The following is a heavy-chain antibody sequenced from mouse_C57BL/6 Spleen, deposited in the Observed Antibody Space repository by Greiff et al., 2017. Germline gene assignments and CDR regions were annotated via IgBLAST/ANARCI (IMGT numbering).Heavy chain of an antibody. Sequence: QVQLKESGAELARPGASVKLSCKASGYTFTSYGISWVKQRTGQGLEWIGEIYPRSGNTYYNEKFKGKATLTADKSSSTAYMELRSLTSEDSAVYFCARGYGDYDGYFDVWGTGTTVTVSS. CDR1: GYTFTSYG. CDR2: IYPRSGNT. CDR3: ARGYGDYDGYFDV. V-gene: IGHV1-81*01. D-gene: IGHD2-4*01. J-gene: IGHJ1*03.